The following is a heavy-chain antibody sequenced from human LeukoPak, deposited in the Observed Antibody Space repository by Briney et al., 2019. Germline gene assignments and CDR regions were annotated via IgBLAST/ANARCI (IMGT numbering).Heavy chain of an antibody. J-gene: IGHJ4*02. CDR3: ARLHLVSSGWYPMADS. V-gene: IGHV4-34*01. CDR1: GGSFSGYY. Sequence: PSETLSLTCAVYGGSFSGYYWSWIRQPPGKGLEWIGEINHSGSSNYNPSLKSRVTISVDTSKNQFSLRLSSVTAADTAIYYCARLHLVSSGWYPMADSWGQGSLVTVSS. CDR2: INHSGSS. D-gene: IGHD6-19*01.